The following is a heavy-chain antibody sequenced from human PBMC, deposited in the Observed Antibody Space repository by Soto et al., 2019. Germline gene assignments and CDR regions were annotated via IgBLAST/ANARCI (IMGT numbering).Heavy chain of an antibody. CDR2: VYYSGST. CDR1: GGSIRNYY. D-gene: IGHD3-10*01. Sequence: QVQLQESGPGLVKPSETLSLTCTVSGGSIRNYYWSWIRQPPGKGLEWIGYVYYSGSTNYNPSLSSRVPMSVDTSQNQFSLRLSSVTAADTAVYFCARSLPYGSGSPTQHYGMDVWGQGTTVTVSS. V-gene: IGHV4-59*01. J-gene: IGHJ6*02. CDR3: ARSLPYGSGSPTQHYGMDV.